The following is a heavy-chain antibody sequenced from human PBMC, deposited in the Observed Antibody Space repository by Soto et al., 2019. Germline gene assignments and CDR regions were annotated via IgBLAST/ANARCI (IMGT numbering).Heavy chain of an antibody. CDR2: VYHSGST. D-gene: IGHD3-10*01. Sequence: PSETLSLTCNVSGDSITSGGYYWSWIRQQPGKGLEWIGYVYHSGSTNYNPSLKSRVTISVDTSKNQFSLKLSSVTAADTAVYYCARERPVLLWFGENNWFEPWGQGTLVTVSS. CDR1: GDSITSGGYY. V-gene: IGHV4-31*03. CDR3: ARERPVLLWFGENNWFEP. J-gene: IGHJ5*02.